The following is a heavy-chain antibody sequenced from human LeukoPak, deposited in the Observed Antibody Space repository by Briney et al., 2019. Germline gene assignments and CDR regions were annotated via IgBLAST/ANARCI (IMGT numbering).Heavy chain of an antibody. CDR2: IYYSGST. D-gene: IGHD2-15*01. CDR1: GGSISSYY. J-gene: IGHJ5*02. V-gene: IGHV4-59*01. CDR3: ARDNYCSGGSCYPGDWFDP. Sequence: RTSETLSLTCTVSGGSISSYYWSWIRQPPGKGLEWIWYIYYSGSTNYNPSLKSRVTISVDTSKNQFSLKLSSVTAADTAVYYCARDNYCSGGSCYPGDWFDPWGQGTLVTVSS.